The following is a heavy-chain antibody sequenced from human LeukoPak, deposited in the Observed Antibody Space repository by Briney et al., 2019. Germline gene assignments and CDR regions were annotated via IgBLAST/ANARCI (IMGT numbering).Heavy chain of an antibody. CDR3: ATAVVTRDFDY. D-gene: IGHD4-23*01. CDR2: ISSSGSTI. CDR1: GFTFSSYE. V-gene: IGHV3-48*03. Sequence: GGSLRLSCAASGFTFSSYEMNWVRQAPGKGLEWVSYISSSGSTIYYADSVKGRFTISRDNAKNSLYLQMNSLRAEDTAVYYCATAVVTRDFDYWGQGTLVTVSS. J-gene: IGHJ4*02.